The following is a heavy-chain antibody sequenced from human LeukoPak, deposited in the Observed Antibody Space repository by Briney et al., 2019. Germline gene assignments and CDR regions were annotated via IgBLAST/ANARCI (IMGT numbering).Heavy chain of an antibody. J-gene: IGHJ4*02. CDR1: GGSISSYY. CDR3: ARARWELLGGFDY. Sequence: SETLSLTCTVSGGSISSYYWSWIRRPPGKGLEWIGYIYYSGSTNYNPSLKSRVTLSLDTSKHHFSLRLTSVTAADTAVYYCARARWELLGGFDYWGQGTLVTVSS. V-gene: IGHV4-59*08. CDR2: IYYSGST. D-gene: IGHD1-26*01.